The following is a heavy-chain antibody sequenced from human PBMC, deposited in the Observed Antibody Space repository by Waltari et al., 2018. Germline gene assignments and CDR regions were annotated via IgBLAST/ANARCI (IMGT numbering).Heavy chain of an antibody. D-gene: IGHD3-10*01. CDR1: GYTFIDYF. Sequence: EVQLVQSGAEVKKPGATVKISCKASGYTFIDYFMHWVQQAPGKGIEWVGRIDPEEVETVYAENFHGSVTITADTATDTSYLELSSLRSDDTAVYYCAPLPGGSGQTFDYWGQGTLLTVSS. V-gene: IGHV1-69-2*01. J-gene: IGHJ4*02. CDR3: APLPGGSGQTFDY. CDR2: IDPEEVET.